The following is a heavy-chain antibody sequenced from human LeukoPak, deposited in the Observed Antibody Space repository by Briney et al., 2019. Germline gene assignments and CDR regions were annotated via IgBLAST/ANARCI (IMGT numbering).Heavy chain of an antibody. CDR2: IKQDGREK. CDR1: GFTFSNFW. J-gene: IGHJ4*02. D-gene: IGHD6-13*01. CDR3: AKGPAAAGTCY. Sequence: HPGGSLRLSCAASGFTFSNFWMSWVRQAPGKGLEWVANIKQDGREKNYVDSVKGRFTISRDNAKNSLYLQMNSLRAEDTAVYYCAKGPAAAGTCYWGQGTLVTVSS. V-gene: IGHV3-7*05.